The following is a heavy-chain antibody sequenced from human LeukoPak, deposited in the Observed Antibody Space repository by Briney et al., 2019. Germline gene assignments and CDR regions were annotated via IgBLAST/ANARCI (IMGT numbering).Heavy chain of an antibody. V-gene: IGHV3-23*01. CDR3: AKDGVAGTDAFDI. J-gene: IGHJ3*02. CDR1: GFTVSSNY. Sequence: GGSLRLSCAASGFTVSSNYMTWVRQAPGKGLEWVSAISGSGGSTYYADSVKGRFTISRDNSKNTLYLQMNSLRAEDTAVYYCAKDGVAGTDAFDIWGQGTMVTVSS. D-gene: IGHD6-19*01. CDR2: ISGSGGST.